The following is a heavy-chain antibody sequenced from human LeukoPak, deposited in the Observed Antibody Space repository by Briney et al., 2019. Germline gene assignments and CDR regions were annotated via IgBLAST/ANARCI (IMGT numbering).Heavy chain of an antibody. CDR3: ARDLPGGNSRHYYYYYGMDV. CDR1: GYTFIGYY. V-gene: IGHV1-18*04. D-gene: IGHD4-23*01. Sequence: ASVKVSCKASGYTFIGYYMHWVRQAPGQGLEWMGWISAYNGNTNYAQKLQGRVTMTTDTSTSTAYMELRSLRSDDTAVYYCARDLPGGNSRHYYYYYGMDVWGQGTTVTVSS. CDR2: ISAYNGNT. J-gene: IGHJ6*02.